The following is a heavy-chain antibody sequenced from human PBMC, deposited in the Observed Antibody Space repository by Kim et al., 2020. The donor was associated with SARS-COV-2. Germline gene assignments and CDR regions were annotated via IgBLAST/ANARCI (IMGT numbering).Heavy chain of an antibody. Sequence: GGSLRLSCAASGFTFSSYSMNWVRQAPGKWLEWISSISSSSSYIYYADSVKGRFTISRDNARDSLYLQMNSLRAEDTAVYYCAAVLTSGWSYFDYWSQGTLVTVSS. D-gene: IGHD6-19*01. V-gene: IGHV3-21*04. CDR3: AAVLTSGWSYFDY. CDR1: GFTFSSYS. CDR2: ISSSSSYI. J-gene: IGHJ4*02.